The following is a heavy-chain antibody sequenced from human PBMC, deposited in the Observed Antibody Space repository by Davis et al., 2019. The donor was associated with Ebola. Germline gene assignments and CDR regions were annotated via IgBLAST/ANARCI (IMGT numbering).Heavy chain of an antibody. V-gene: IGHV4-59*11. CDR3: ARERKGDGYAGCDY. Sequence: PSETLSLTCTVSGDSISSHYCTWVRQPPGNGLEWIAYIGPSGNINYSPSLKSRLSMSVDTSKNQISLQLTSVTAADTAVYYCARERKGDGYAGCDYWGQGTLVTVSS. CDR1: GDSISSHY. J-gene: IGHJ4*02. CDR2: IGPSGNI. D-gene: IGHD5-24*01.